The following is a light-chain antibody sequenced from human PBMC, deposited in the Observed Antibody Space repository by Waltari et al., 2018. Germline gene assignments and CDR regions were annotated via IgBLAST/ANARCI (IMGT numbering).Light chain of an antibody. Sequence: EIVMTQSPASLSASPGERATLSCRASQSVGTTLGWYQQDHCQAPRLPIYGASARPTGIPARFSGSGSGTEFTLTISSLQSEDFAVYYCQQYNNWPRTFGQGTKLEIK. CDR2: GAS. CDR3: QQYNNWPRT. CDR1: QSVGTT. V-gene: IGKV3-15*01. J-gene: IGKJ2*01.